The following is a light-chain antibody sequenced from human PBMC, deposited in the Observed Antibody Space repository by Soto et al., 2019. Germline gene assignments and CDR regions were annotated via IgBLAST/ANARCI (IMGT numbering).Light chain of an antibody. CDR1: QSLLHSNGYNY. CDR2: LGS. V-gene: IGKV2-28*01. Sequence: DIVVTQSPLSLPATPGAPASISCRCSQSLLHSNGYNYLDWYLQKPGQSPQLLIYLGSNRASEVPDRFSGSGSGTDFTLKISRVEAEDVGVYYCMQAVQTPAFTFGGRTQVEIK. CDR3: MQAVQTPAFT. J-gene: IGKJ4*01.